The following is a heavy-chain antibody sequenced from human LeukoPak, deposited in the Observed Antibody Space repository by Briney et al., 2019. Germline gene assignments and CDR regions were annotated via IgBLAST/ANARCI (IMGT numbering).Heavy chain of an antibody. CDR2: INAGNGNT. D-gene: IGHD5-18*01. CDR3: ARTTAMVTIFDY. CDR1: GYTFTTYA. V-gene: IGHV1-3*01. Sequence: GASVKVSCKASGYTFTTYAMHWVRQAPGQRLEWMGWINAGNGNTKYSQKFLGRVTITRDTSASTAYMELSSLSSEDTAVYYCARTTAMVTIFDYWGQGTLVTVSP. J-gene: IGHJ4*02.